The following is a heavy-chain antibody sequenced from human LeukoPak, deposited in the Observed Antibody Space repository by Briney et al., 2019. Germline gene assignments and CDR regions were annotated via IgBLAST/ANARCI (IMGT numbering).Heavy chain of an antibody. Sequence: GGSLRLSCAASGFTFSNYAMHWVRQAPGKGLEWVAVISYDGSNKYYADSVKGRFTISRDNSKNTLYLQMNSLRAEDTAVYYCARVGRGNWFDPWGQGTLVTVSP. J-gene: IGHJ5*02. D-gene: IGHD1-26*01. CDR1: GFTFSNYA. V-gene: IGHV3-30-3*01. CDR3: ARVGRGNWFDP. CDR2: ISYDGSNK.